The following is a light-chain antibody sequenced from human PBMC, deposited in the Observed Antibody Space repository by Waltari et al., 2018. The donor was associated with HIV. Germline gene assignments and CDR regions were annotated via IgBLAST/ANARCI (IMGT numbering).Light chain of an antibody. J-gene: IGLJ1*01. CDR1: NTDVGYYHY. Sequence: QSALTQPVSVSGSPGQSIAISCTGTNTDVGYYHYVSWYQHHPGKVPRLMIYEVSNRPSGVSNRFSGSKSGNTAFLTISGLQAEDEADYYCWSYTTSDTFVFGTGTKVTVL. CDR2: EVS. CDR3: WSYTTSDTFV. V-gene: IGLV2-14*01.